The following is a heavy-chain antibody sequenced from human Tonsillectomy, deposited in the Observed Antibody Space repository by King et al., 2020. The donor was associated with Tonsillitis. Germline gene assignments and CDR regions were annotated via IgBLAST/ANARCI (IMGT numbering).Heavy chain of an antibody. CDR3: ASDYGSKRYFDL. Sequence: VQLVESGGGLVQPGGSLRLSCAASGFSFSTYWMHWVRHVPGKGLVWVSHLNSDGSGKNYADSVKGRFTISRDNAKNTLYLQMNSLRAEDTALYYCASDYGSKRYFDLWGRGTPVTVSS. CDR2: LNSDGSGK. D-gene: IGHD3-22*01. J-gene: IGHJ2*01. V-gene: IGHV3-74*01. CDR1: GFSFSTYW.